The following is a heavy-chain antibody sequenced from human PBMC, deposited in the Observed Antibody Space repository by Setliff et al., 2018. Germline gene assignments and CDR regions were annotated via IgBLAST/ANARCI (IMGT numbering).Heavy chain of an antibody. CDR2: IIPIFGTA. J-gene: IGHJ3*02. CDR3: ATNSDGNTIDAFDI. Sequence: GASVKVSCKASGGTFSSYAITWVRQAPGQGLEWMGRIIPIFGTANYAQKFQGRVTITADTSTSTVYMELSSLRSEDTAVYYCATNSDGNTIDAFDIWGQGTLVTVS. V-gene: IGHV1-69*06. CDR1: GGTFSSYA. D-gene: IGHD2-15*01.